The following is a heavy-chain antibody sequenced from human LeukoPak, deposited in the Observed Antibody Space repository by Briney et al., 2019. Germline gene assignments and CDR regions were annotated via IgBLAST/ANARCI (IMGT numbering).Heavy chain of an antibody. CDR2: IKQDGSEK. CDR3: ARGVWAPFDY. J-gene: IGHJ4*02. D-gene: IGHD7-27*01. CDR1: GFSLSNYW. Sequence: GGSLRLSCAASGFSLSNYWMNLVRQAPGKGLEWVANIKQDGSEKNYVDSVKGRFTISRDNAKNSLILQMNSLRDEDTAVYYCARGVWAPFDYWGQGTLVTVSS. V-gene: IGHV3-7*01.